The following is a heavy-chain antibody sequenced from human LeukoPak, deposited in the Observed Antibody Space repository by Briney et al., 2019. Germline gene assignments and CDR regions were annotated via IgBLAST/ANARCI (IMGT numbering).Heavy chain of an antibody. D-gene: IGHD7-27*01. CDR3: ARESITGERDFDH. CDR2: ISSGSCTV. J-gene: IGHJ4*02. V-gene: IGHV3-48*01. CDR1: GFTFSSYS. Sequence: PGGSLRLSCAASGFTFSSYSMNWVRQAPGRGLEWLSYISSGSCTVFYGDSVKGRFTISRDNAKNSLYLLMNSLTADDTAVYYCARESITGERDFDHWGQGTLITVSS.